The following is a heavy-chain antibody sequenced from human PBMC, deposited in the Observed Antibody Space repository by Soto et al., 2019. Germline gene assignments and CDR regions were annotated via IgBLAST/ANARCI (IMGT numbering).Heavy chain of an antibody. D-gene: IGHD6-6*01. CDR3: AGQYSSSSVEF. CDR1: GLPFCDYY. CDR2: ISSGAITI. J-gene: IGHJ4*02. Sequence: PGGSLRLACSASGLPFCDYYMNGIRQAPGKGLEWVSYISSGAITIYYADSVKGRFTISRDNAKNSLYLQMNSLRAEDTAVYYCAGQYSSSSVEFWGQGNLVTVSS. V-gene: IGHV3-11*01.